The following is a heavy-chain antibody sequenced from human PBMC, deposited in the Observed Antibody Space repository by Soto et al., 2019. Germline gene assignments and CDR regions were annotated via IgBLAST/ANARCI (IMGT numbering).Heavy chain of an antibody. CDR2: INAGNGNT. V-gene: IGHV1-3*05. J-gene: IGHJ4*02. Sequence: QVQLVQSGAEEKKPGASGRVSAKVFGYPFISYPWLWWRQAPGQRLEWMGWINAGNGNTKYSQKFQGRVTITRDTSASTAYMELSSLRSEDTAVYYCARHGSGWDYWGQGTLVTVSS. CDR1: GYPFISYP. D-gene: IGHD6-19*01. CDR3: ARHGSGWDY.